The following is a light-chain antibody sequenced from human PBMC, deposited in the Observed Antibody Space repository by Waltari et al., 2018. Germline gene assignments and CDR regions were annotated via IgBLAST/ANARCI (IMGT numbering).Light chain of an antibody. V-gene: IGLV2-23*02. J-gene: IGLJ1*01. CDR1: SGDVGQFAL. CDR3: CSYAGGHPHYFVSYL. Sequence: QTALSQPASVSGSPGQSITISCTGSSGDVGQFALVAWYQQYPGRSPQLIIYAVTKRPSGVSSRFSGSKSGNTAFLTITELQADDEALYYCCSYAGGHPHYFVSYLFGSGTDVTV. CDR2: AVT.